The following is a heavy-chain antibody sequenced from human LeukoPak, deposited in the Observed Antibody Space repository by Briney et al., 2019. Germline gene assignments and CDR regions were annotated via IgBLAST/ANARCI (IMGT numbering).Heavy chain of an antibody. J-gene: IGHJ4*02. D-gene: IGHD3-22*01. CDR3: ARDGDYYDSSGYYEFDY. V-gene: IGHV3-30-3*01. CDR1: EFTFSSHA. CDR2: ISYDGSNK. Sequence: GGSLRLSCAASEFTFSSHAMHWVRQAPGKGLEWVAVISYDGSNKYYADSVKGRFTISRDNSKNTLYLQMNSLRAEDTAVYYCARDGDYYDSSGYYEFDYWGQGTLVTVSS.